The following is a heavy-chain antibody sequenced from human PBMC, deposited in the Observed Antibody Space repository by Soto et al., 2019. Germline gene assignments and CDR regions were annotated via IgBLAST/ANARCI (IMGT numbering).Heavy chain of an antibody. CDR3: ARAFCTNGVCYYFFDY. J-gene: IGHJ4*01. Sequence: GGSLRLSCAASGFTFSSYSMNWVRQAPGKGLEWVSSISSSSSYIYYADSVKGRFTISRDNSKSTVYLQMSSLRAEDTAVYYCARAFCTNGVCYYFFDYWGHGTLVTVSS. V-gene: IGHV3-21*01. CDR1: GFTFSSYS. D-gene: IGHD2-8*01. CDR2: ISSSSSYI.